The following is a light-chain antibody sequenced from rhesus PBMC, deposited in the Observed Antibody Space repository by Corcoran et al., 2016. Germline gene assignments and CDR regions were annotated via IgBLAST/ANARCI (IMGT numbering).Light chain of an antibody. V-gene: IGKV1-28*02. Sequence: DIQMTQSPSSLSASVGDTVTITCRASQGISSYLNWFQQKPGKAPKLLIYATSSLESGVHSRFSGSGSGTDCTLTISSLQPEDFAVYYWLQHKSYPYSFGQGTKVEIK. CDR1: QGISSY. CDR3: LQHKSYPYS. CDR2: ATS. J-gene: IGKJ2*01.